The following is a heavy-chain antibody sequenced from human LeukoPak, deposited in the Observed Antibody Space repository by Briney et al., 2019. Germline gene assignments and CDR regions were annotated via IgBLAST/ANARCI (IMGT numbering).Heavy chain of an antibody. V-gene: IGHV3-23*01. Sequence: SGGSLRLSCEASGLILRGHAMSWVRQAPGKGLEWVSGIGDSGEIERYADSVKGRFTISRDNFRNTVYLEMRSLRPEDTAVYYCAKGYSSGWTQFDYWGQGTQVTVSS. CDR2: IGDSGEIE. CDR1: GLILRGHA. D-gene: IGHD6-19*01. CDR3: AKGYSSGWTQFDY. J-gene: IGHJ4*02.